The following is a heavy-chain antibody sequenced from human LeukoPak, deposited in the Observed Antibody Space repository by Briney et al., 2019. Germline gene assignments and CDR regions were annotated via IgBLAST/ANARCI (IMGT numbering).Heavy chain of an antibody. Sequence: PAGSLRLSCAASGFTFSRNALSCVRQAPGKGLEWVSSLSGSGADTYYSDSVKGRFTISRDNSKNTVHLQMNSLRAEDTAIYYCAKDPYGTRYFDYWGQGTLVTVSS. CDR3: AKDPYGTRYFDY. D-gene: IGHD2-2*01. CDR1: GFTFSRNA. J-gene: IGHJ4*02. V-gene: IGHV3-23*01. CDR2: LSGSGADT.